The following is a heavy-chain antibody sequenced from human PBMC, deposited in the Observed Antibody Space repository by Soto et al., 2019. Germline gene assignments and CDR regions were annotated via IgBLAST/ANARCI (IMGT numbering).Heavy chain of an antibody. CDR2: INHSGST. Sequence: SETLSLTCAVYGGSFSGYYWSWIRQPPGKGLDWIGEINHSGSTNYNPSLKSRVTISVDTSKNQFSLKLSSVTAADTAVYYCATVVPDYSSSSVENYFDYWGQGTLVTVSS. V-gene: IGHV4-34*01. J-gene: IGHJ4*02. CDR1: GGSFSGYY. CDR3: ATVVPDYSSSSVENYFDY. D-gene: IGHD6-6*01.